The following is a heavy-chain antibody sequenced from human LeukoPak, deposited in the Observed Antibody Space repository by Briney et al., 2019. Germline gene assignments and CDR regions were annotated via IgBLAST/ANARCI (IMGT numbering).Heavy chain of an antibody. CDR3: AKVADGSTVTPFDY. CDR2: ISSSSSTI. J-gene: IGHJ4*02. D-gene: IGHD4-11*01. V-gene: IGHV3-48*01. CDR1: GFTFSSYS. Sequence: GGSLRLSCAASGFTFSSYSMNWVRQAPGKGLEWVSYISSSSSTIYYADSVKGRFTISRDNSKNTLYLQMNSLRAEDTAVYYCAKVADGSTVTPFDYWGQGTLVTVSS.